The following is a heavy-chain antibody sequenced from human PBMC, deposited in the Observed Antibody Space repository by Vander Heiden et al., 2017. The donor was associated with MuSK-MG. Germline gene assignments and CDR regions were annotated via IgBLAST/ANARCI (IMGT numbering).Heavy chain of an antibody. V-gene: IGHV4-34*01. D-gene: IGHD1-1*01. CDR1: GGSVSGYW. Sequence: VQLQQWGAGLLKPSETLYLTCAVYGGSVSGYWWSGIRQPPGKGLGWIGEMNHSGSTNYNPSLKSRVTISVDTSKNQFSLKLSSVTAAETAVYYCARGTYNYYFDYWGQGTLVTVSS. CDR2: MNHSGST. J-gene: IGHJ4*02. CDR3: ARGTYNYYFDY.